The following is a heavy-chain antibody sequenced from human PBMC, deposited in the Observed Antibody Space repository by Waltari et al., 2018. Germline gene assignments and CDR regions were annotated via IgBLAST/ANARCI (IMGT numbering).Heavy chain of an antibody. Sequence: EVQLVESGVVVVQPGGSLRLSCAASGFTFDDYAMHWVRQAPGKGLEWVSLISWDGGSTYYADSVKGRFTISRDNSKNSLYLQMNSLRAEDTALYYCAKGPPALIAAANYYGMDVWGQGTTVTVSS. CDR2: ISWDGGST. D-gene: IGHD6-13*01. CDR1: GFTFDDYA. V-gene: IGHV3-43D*04. J-gene: IGHJ6*02. CDR3: AKGPPALIAAANYYGMDV.